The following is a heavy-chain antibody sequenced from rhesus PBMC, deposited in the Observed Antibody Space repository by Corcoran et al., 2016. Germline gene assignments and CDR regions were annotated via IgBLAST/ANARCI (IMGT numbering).Heavy chain of an antibody. CDR2: LSRASSYI. V-gene: IGHV3S16*01. CDR1: GFTVRDYY. J-gene: IGHJ5-1*01. CDR3: PRAPRIQWVHHNRFDV. Sequence: EVQLLESGGGLVQPGGSLGLSCAASGFTVRDYYMSWVRQAPGKGLGWFSSLSRASSYIYYADSVKGRFTISRDNAKNSLSLQMISLKTEDTAVYYCPRAPRIQWVHHNRFDVWGPGVLVTVSS. D-gene: IGHD5-30*01.